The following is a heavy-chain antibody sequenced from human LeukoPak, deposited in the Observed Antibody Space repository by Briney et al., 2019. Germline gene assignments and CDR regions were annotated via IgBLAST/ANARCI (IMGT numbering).Heavy chain of an antibody. V-gene: IGHV4-39*06. Sequence: SETLSLTCDVSGDSIGGGAFYWGWVRQSPGEGLEWIGSIYYSGNIYNNPSLKSRVTVSIDTSNNRFPLRLKSVTAADTAIYYCARGLSGGWAAVFDYWGQGTLVTVSS. D-gene: IGHD3-10*01. CDR2: IYYSGNI. CDR1: GDSIGGGAFY. CDR3: ARGLSGGWAAVFDY. J-gene: IGHJ4*02.